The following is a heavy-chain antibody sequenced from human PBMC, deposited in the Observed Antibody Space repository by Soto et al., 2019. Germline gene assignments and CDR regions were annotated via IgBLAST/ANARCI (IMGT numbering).Heavy chain of an antibody. CDR1: GFTFDDYA. V-gene: IGHV3-9*01. CDR3: AKDILAAPRGSAFDI. CDR2: ISWNSGSI. Sequence: EVQLVESGGGLVQPGRSLRLSCAASGFTFDDYAMHWVRQAPGKGLEWVSGISWNSGSIGYADSVKGRFTISRDNAKNSLYLQMNSLRAEDTALYYCAKDILAAPRGSAFDIWGQGTMVTVSS. J-gene: IGHJ3*02. D-gene: IGHD6-6*01.